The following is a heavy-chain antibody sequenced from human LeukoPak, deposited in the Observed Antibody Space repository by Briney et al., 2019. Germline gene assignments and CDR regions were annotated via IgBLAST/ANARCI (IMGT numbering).Heavy chain of an antibody. CDR3: ARDSGTGWNY. D-gene: IGHD3/OR15-3a*01. Sequence: GGSLRLSCAASGFTFSSYWMTWVRQAPGKGLEWVASIKQDGSDKYYVDSVKGRSTISRDNAKNSVYLQMNSLRVEDTAVFYCARDSGTGWNYWGQGTLVTVSS. V-gene: IGHV3-7*01. CDR1: GFTFSSYW. CDR2: IKQDGSDK. J-gene: IGHJ4*02.